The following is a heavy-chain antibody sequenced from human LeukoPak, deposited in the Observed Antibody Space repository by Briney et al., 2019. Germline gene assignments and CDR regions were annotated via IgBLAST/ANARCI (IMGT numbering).Heavy chain of an antibody. V-gene: IGHV3-7*03. CDR3: TTSPVPGIDY. CDR1: GFTFSRYW. D-gene: IGHD6-19*01. J-gene: IGHJ4*02. CDR2: INQDGSEK. Sequence: GGSLRLSCAASGFTFSRYWMSWVRQAPGKGLEWVANINQDGSEKYYVDSVKGRFTISRDNAKNSLFLQVSSLRTEDTAMYYCTTSPVPGIDYWGQGIQVTVSS.